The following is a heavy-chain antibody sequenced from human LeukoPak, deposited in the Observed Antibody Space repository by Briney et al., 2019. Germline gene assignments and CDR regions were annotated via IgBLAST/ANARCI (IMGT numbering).Heavy chain of an antibody. D-gene: IGHD3-16*02. Sequence: GGSLRLSCAASGFAFSNYEVHWVRQAPGKGLEWVAVIWYDGSNKLYVDSVKGRFTISRDISKNTLYLQMNSLGTEDTAVDYCGYTNNFYHWGQGTMVVVSS. J-gene: IGHJ4*02. CDR1: GFAFSNYE. V-gene: IGHV3-33*01. CDR2: IWYDGSNK. CDR3: GYTNNFYH.